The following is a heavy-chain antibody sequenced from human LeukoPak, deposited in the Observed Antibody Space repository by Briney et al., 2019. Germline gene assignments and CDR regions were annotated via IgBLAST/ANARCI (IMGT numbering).Heavy chain of an antibody. Sequence: ASVRVSCKASGYNFIDDYMHWVRQAPGQGLEVMGWINPDSGFTNYAQKFKGRVTITRDTSISTVYLEVRSLASDDTAVYYCAPTAEAYTSWWRVWGQGTLVTVSS. V-gene: IGHV1-2*02. J-gene: IGHJ4*02. CDR3: APTAEAYTSWWRV. D-gene: IGHD3-16*01. CDR1: GYNFIDDY. CDR2: INPDSGFT.